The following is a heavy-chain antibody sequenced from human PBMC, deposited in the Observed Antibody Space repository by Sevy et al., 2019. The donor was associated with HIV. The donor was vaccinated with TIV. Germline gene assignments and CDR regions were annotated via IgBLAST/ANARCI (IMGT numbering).Heavy chain of an antibody. CDR3: ARGELYSGGGGYCSGGGCYSGLWFDP. V-gene: IGHV4-38-2*02. CDR2: IYHSGST. Sequence: SETLSLTCTVSGYSISSGYYWGWIRQPPGKGLEWIGSIYHSGSTYYNPSLKSRVTISVDTSKNQFSLKLGSVTAADTAVYYCARGELYSGGGGYCSGGGCYSGLWFDPWGQGTLVTVSS. J-gene: IGHJ5*02. D-gene: IGHD2-15*01. CDR1: GYSISSGYY.